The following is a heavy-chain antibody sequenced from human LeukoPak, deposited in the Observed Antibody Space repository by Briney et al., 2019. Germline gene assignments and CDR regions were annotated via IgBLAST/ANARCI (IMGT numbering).Heavy chain of an antibody. V-gene: IGHV4-61*02. CDR1: GGSISGGSYY. CDR2: IYTSGST. Sequence: PSETLSLTCTVSGGSISGGSYYWSWIRQPAGKGLEWIGRIYTSGSTNYNPSLKSRVTISVDTSKNQFSLKLSSVTAADTAVYYCARDSFRLWFGELLYYMDVWGKGTTVTVSS. CDR3: ARDSFRLWFGELLYYMDV. D-gene: IGHD3-10*01. J-gene: IGHJ6*03.